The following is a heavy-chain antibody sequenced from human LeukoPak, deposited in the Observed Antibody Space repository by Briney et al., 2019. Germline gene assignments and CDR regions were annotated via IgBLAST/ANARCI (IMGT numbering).Heavy chain of an antibody. V-gene: IGHV1-2*02. CDR2: INPNSGGT. D-gene: IGHD6-6*01. CDR1: GYTFTGCY. J-gene: IGHJ5*02. CDR3: ARDDGSSSYFDP. Sequence: ASVKVSCKASGYTFTGCYMHWVRQAPGQGLEWMGWINPNSGGTNYAQKFQGRVTMTRDTSISTAYMELSRLRSGDTAVYYCARDDGSSSYFDPWGQGTLVTVSS.